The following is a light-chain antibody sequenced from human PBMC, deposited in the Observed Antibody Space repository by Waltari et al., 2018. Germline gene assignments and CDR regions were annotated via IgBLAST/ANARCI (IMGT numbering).Light chain of an antibody. CDR1: SSNIGSKF. CDR3: ASWDDSLSHWV. CDR2: RNT. Sequence: QSVPTQPPSASGTPGQRVSISCSGSSSNIGSKFVSWYQQLPGSAPKLLIIRNTQRSSGVPDGFAASKSGTSASLAISGLRSDDEGYYYCASWDDSLSHWVFGGGTKVTVL. V-gene: IGLV1-47*01. J-gene: IGLJ3*02.